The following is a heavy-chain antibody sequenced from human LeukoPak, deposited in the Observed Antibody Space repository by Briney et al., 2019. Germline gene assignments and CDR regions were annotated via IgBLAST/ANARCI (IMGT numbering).Heavy chain of an antibody. J-gene: IGHJ4*02. CDR2: ISSSSSYI. CDR3: AKDGGSSSADY. CDR1: GYTFSSYS. Sequence: GGSLRLSCAASGYTFSSYSMNWVRQAPGKGLEWVSSISSSSSYIYYADSVKGRFTISRDNAKNSLYLQMNSLRAEDTALYYCAKDGGSSSADYWGQGTLVTVSS. V-gene: IGHV3-21*04. D-gene: IGHD6-6*01.